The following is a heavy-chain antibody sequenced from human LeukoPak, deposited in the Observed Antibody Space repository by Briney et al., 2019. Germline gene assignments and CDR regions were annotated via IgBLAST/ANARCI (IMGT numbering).Heavy chain of an antibody. V-gene: IGHV4-39*01. CDR3: ARLVLMVYATIDY. Sequence: PSETLSLTCTVSGGSISSSSYYWGWLRQPPGKGLEWIVSIYYSGSTYYNPSLKSPVTISVDTSKNQFSLKLSSVTAADTAVYYCARLVLMVYATIDYWGQGTLVTVSS. CDR1: GGSISSSSYY. CDR2: IYYSGST. J-gene: IGHJ4*02. D-gene: IGHD2-8*01.